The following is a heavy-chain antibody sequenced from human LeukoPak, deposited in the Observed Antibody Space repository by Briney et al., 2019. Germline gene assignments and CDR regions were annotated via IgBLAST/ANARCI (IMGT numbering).Heavy chain of an antibody. Sequence: SETLSLTCAVYGGSFSGYYWSWIRQPPGKGLEWIGEINHSGSTNYNPSLKSRVTISVDTSKNQFSLKLSSVTAADTAVYYCARGKRWPQRYYFDYWGQGTLVTVSS. V-gene: IGHV4-34*01. CDR2: INHSGST. J-gene: IGHJ4*02. CDR3: ARGKRWPQRYYFDY. D-gene: IGHD5-24*01. CDR1: GGSFSGYY.